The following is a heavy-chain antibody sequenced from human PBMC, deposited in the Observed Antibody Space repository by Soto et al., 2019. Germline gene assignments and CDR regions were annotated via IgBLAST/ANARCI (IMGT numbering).Heavy chain of an antibody. V-gene: IGHV4-59*01. CDR3: ARVGAAVFYSKYYMDV. CDR2: IYYSGST. D-gene: IGHD6-13*01. Sequence: SETLSLTCTVSGGSISSYYWSWIRQPPGKGLEWIGYIYYSGSTNYNPSLKSRVTISVDTSKNQFSLKLSSVTAADTAVYYCARVGAAVFYSKYYMDVWGKGTTVTVSS. CDR1: GGSISSYY. J-gene: IGHJ6*03.